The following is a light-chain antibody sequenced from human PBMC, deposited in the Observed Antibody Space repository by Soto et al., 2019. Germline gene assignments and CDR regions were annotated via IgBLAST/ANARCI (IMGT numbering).Light chain of an antibody. CDR2: LAS. CDR1: QDIKNY. CDR3: QQSYSTPLT. Sequence: DIQMTQSPSSLSASVGDRVTITCQASQDIKNYLNWYQQKPGKAPKLLMYLASTLETGVPSRFSGGGSGTHFTFTISNLQPEDIATYYCQQSYSTPLTFGGGTKVDIK. V-gene: IGKV1-33*01. J-gene: IGKJ4*01.